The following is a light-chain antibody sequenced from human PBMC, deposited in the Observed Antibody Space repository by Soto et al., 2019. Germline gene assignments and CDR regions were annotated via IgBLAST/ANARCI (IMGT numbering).Light chain of an antibody. CDR2: EVS. V-gene: IGLV2-14*01. CDR3: ISYTGSSTSYV. Sequence: QSALTQPASVSGSPGQSITISCSGTRSDIGSYNYVAWYQQFPGKTPKILIYEVSNRPSGVSSRFSGSKSGNTASLTISGLQAEDEADYYCISYTGSSTSYVFGSGTKV. J-gene: IGLJ1*01. CDR1: RSDIGSYNY.